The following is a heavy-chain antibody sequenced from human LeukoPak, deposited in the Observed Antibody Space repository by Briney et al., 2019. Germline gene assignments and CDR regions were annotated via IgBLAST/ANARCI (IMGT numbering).Heavy chain of an antibody. D-gene: IGHD1-26*01. CDR1: GSTFSSYW. CDR3: AGLVVGAIDY. CDR2: IKQDGSEK. Sequence: GGSLRLSFAASGSTFSSYWMSWVRQAPGKGLEWVANIKQDGSEKYYVDSVKGRFTISRDNAKKSLYLQMNSLRAEDTAVYHCAGLVVGAIDYWGQGTLVTVS. V-gene: IGHV3-7*01. J-gene: IGHJ4*02.